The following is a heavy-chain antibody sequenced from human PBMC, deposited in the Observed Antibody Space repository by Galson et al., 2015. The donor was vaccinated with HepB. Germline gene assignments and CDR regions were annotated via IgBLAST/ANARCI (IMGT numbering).Heavy chain of an antibody. V-gene: IGHV5-10-1*01. CDR1: GYSFTSYW. J-gene: IGHJ5*02. CDR2: IDPSDSYT. Sequence: QSGAEVKKPGESLKISCKGSGYSFTSYWIGWVRQMPGKGLEWMGRIDPSDSYTNYSPSFQGHVTISADKSISTAYLQWSSLKASDTAMYYCAMTPFRITFGGVIPPNWFDPWGQGTLVTVSS. D-gene: IGHD3-16*02. CDR3: AMTPFRITFGGVIPPNWFDP.